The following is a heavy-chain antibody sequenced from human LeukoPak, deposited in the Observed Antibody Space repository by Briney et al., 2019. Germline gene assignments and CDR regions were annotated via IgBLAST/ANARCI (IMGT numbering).Heavy chain of an antibody. Sequence: SETLCLTCAVYGGSFTGYYWSWIRQVPGKGLEWVAEINQTGRTNYNPSLKSGDSISVDTSTNQISLKLSFVTATDTAIYYCARGWFGFWHNSYADDNAFDIWGQGTMVTVSS. CDR2: INQTGRT. D-gene: IGHD5-18*01. CDR1: GGSFTGYY. V-gene: IGHV4-34*01. J-gene: IGHJ3*02. CDR3: ARGWFGFWHNSYADDNAFDI.